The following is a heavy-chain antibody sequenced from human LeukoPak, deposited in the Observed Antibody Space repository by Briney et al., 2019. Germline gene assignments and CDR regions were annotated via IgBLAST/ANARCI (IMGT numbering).Heavy chain of an antibody. CDR2: IYYSGST. D-gene: IGHD6-19*01. J-gene: IGHJ6*02. CDR1: GGSISSSSYY. V-gene: IGHV4-39*07. Sequence: PSETLSLTCTVSGGSISSSSYYWGWIRQPPGKGLEWIGSIYYSGSTYYNPSLKSRVTISVDTSKNQFSLKLSSVTAADTAVYYCAREGPPPWAVAGDYYYGMDVWGQGTTVTVSS. CDR3: AREGPPPWAVAGDYYYGMDV.